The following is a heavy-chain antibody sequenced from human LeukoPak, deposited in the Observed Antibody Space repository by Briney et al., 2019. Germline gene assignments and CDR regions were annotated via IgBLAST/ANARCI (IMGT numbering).Heavy chain of an antibody. CDR1: GRSISSGSYY. CDR2: IYTSGST. CDR3: ARTPYDFWSGYLLYYMDV. V-gene: IGHV4-61*02. Sequence: SQTLSLTCTVCGRSISSGSYYWSWIRQPAGKGLEWIGRIYTSGSTNYNPSLKSRVTISVDTSKNQFSLKLSSVTAADTAVYYCARTPYDFWSGYLLYYMDVWGKGTTVTVSS. D-gene: IGHD3-3*01. J-gene: IGHJ6*03.